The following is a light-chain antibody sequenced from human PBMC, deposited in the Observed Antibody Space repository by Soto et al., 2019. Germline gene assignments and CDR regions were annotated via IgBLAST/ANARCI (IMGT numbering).Light chain of an antibody. V-gene: IGLV4-60*02. CDR1: GGHSSYI. J-gene: IGLJ1*01. CDR3: ETWDSNTHV. Sequence: QSVLTQSSSASASQGSSVKLTCTLSGGHSSYIIAWHQQQPGKAPRYLMKLEGSGTYNKGSGVPDRFSGSSSGADRYLTIANLQFEDEADYYCETWDSNTHVFGTGTKVTVL. CDR2: LEGSGTY.